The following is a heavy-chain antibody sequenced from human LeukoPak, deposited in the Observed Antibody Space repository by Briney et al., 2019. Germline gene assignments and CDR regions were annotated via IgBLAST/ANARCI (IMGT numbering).Heavy chain of an antibody. J-gene: IGHJ4*02. CDR2: FISEFDVGVT. Sequence: GGSLRLSCAASGFTVTNVYMSWARQAPGKGLEWVGRFISEFDVGVTAYAGPVTARFTISRNTAKNMLYLQMNSLKIEDTAVYYCTTDRGITIRPIFDSWGQGTLVTVSS. V-gene: IGHV3-15*01. CDR1: GFTVTNVY. D-gene: IGHD3-10*01. CDR3: TTDRGITIRPIFDS.